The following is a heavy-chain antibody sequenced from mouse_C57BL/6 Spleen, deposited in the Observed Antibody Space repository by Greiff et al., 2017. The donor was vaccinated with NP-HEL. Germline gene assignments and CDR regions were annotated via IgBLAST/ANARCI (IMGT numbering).Heavy chain of an antibody. CDR2: IRLKSDNYAT. J-gene: IGHJ1*03. CDR1: GFTFSNYW. Sequence: EVMLVESGGGLVQPGGSMKLSCVASGFTFSNYWMNWVRQSPEKGLEWVAQIRLKSDNYATHYAESVKGRFTISRDDSKSSVYLQMNNLRAEDTGIYYCTWGYWYFDVWGTGTTVTVSS. V-gene: IGHV6-3*01. CDR3: TWGYWYFDV.